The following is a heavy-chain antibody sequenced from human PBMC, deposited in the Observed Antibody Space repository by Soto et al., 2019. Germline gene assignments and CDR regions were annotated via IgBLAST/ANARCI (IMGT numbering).Heavy chain of an antibody. D-gene: IGHD6-13*01. V-gene: IGHV1-18*01. CDR3: ARGVAAAGYYYYGMDV. Sequence: ASVKVSCTASGYMFTSYGISWVRQAPGQGLEWMGWISAYNGNTNYAQKLQGRVTMTTDTSTSTAYMELRSLRSDDTAVYYCARGVAAAGYYYYGMDVWGQGTTVTVSS. CDR1: GYMFTSYG. CDR2: ISAYNGNT. J-gene: IGHJ6*02.